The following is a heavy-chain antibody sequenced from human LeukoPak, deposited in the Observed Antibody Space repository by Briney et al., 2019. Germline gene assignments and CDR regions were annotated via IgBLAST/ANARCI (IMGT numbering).Heavy chain of an antibody. V-gene: IGHV3-11*01. CDR1: GFTFGDYH. J-gene: IGHJ2*01. CDR3: ARDPLQSSGWNWYFDL. D-gene: IGHD6-25*01. Sequence: GGSLRLSCAASGFTFGDYHMSWIRLAPGKGLEWVAYTSTTGRTIYYADSVKGRFLISRDNADQSLYLQMNSLRVEDSAMYFCARDPLQSSGWNWYFDLWGRGTLVAVSS. CDR2: TSTTGRTI.